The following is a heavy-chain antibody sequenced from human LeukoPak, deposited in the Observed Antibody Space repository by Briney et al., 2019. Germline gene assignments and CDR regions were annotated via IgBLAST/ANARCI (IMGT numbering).Heavy chain of an antibody. D-gene: IGHD3-9*01. V-gene: IGHV5-10-1*01. CDR3: ARRHYDSLTANSWFDP. CDR1: GYSFSAYY. CDR2: IDPSDSYT. Sequence: GESLKISFEASGYSFSAYYITWVRQMPGKGLEWIGSIDPSDSYTIYNPSFQGHVPISADKSINTAYLQWNSLRASDTATYYCARRHYDSLTANSWFDPWGQGTLVTVSS. J-gene: IGHJ5*02.